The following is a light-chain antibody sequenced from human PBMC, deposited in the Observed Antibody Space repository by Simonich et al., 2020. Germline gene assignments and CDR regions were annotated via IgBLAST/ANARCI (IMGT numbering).Light chain of an antibody. V-gene: IGKV1-13*02. CDR2: DAS. CDR1: QGISSA. CDR3: QQFNSYRIT. Sequence: AIQLTQSPSSLSASVGDRVTITCRASQGISSALAWYQQKPGKAPKLLIYDASSLESGVPSRFSGSGSGKDFTLTISSLQPEDFATYYCQQFNSYRITFGQGTRLEIK. J-gene: IGKJ5*01.